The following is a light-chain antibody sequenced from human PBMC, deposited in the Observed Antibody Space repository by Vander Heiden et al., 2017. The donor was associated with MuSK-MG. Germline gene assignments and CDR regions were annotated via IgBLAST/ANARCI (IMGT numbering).Light chain of an antibody. CDR3: QQLNHSPRT. J-gene: IGKJ1*01. V-gene: IGKV1-9*01. CDR2: AAS. CDR1: QGINNY. Sequence: DIQLTQSPSFLSASVGDRVTLTCRASQGINNYLAWYQQKPGKAPELLIYAASTLQSGVTSRFSGSGSGTEFTLTISSLQPEDFATYYCQQLNHSPRTFGQGTKVEIK.